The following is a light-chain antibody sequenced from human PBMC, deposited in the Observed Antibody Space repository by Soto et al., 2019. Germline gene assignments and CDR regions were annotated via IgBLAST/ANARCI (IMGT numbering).Light chain of an antibody. CDR2: GAS. V-gene: IGKV3-20*01. CDR3: QPYDSSPLT. J-gene: IGKJ4*01. Sequence: EIVLTQSPGTLSLSPGERATLSCRASQSVSSSFLAWYQQKLGQAPRLLIYGASSRATGIPDRFSGSGSGTDFTLTISRLEPEDVAVYYCQPYDSSPLTFGGGTKVEIK. CDR1: QSVSSSF.